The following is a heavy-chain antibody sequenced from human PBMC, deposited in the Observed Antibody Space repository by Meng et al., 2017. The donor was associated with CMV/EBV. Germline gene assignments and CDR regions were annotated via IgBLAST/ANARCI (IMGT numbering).Heavy chain of an antibody. V-gene: IGHV1-69*04. J-gene: IGHJ5*02. CDR3: ARDDCSSTSCYREDWFDP. CDR1: TLSRYT. Sequence: TLSRYTISWGRQAPGHGLEWMGRIIPILGIANYAQKFQGRVTITADKSTSTAYMELSSLRSEDTAVYYCARDDCSSTSCYREDWFDPWGQGTLVTVSS. CDR2: IIPILGIA. D-gene: IGHD2-2*01.